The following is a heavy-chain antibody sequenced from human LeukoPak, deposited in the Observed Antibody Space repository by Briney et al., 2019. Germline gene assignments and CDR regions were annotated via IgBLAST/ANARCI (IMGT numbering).Heavy chain of an antibody. V-gene: IGHV3-7*03. D-gene: IGHD7-27*01. CDR2: IKQDGSEK. J-gene: IGHJ5*02. CDR1: GFTFSSYW. Sequence: GGSLRLSCAASGFTFSSYWMSWVRQAPGKGLEWVANIKQDGSEKYYVDSVKGRFTISRDNAKNSLYLQMNSLRAEDTAVYYCARRQTGESNWFDPWGQGTLVTVSS. CDR3: ARRQTGESNWFDP.